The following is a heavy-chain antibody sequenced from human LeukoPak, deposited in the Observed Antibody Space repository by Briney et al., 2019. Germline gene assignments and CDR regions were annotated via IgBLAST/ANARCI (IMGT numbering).Heavy chain of an antibody. CDR1: DDSISSNDYY. J-gene: IGHJ4*02. CDR2: ISYSGST. V-gene: IGHV4-39*01. CDR3: ARRCAGGDCYGAFDY. Sequence: SEPLSLTCTASDDSISSNDYYWGWIRQPSGKGLEWIGSISYSGSTYYKPSLKSRVTISVDTSKNQFSLKLSSVTAADTAVYYCARRCAGGDCYGAFDYWGQGTLVTVSS. D-gene: IGHD2-21*01.